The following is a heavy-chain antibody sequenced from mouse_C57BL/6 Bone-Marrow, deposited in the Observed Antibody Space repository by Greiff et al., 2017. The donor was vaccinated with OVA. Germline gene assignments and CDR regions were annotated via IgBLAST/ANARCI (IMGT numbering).Heavy chain of an antibody. Sequence: EVKLMESGGGLVKPGGSLKLSCAASGFTFSSYAMSWVRQTPEKRLEWVATISAGGSYTYYPDNVKGRFTISRDNAKNNLYLQMSHLKSEDTAMYYCARGYYGSSYGFAYWGQGTLVTVSA. CDR1: GFTFSSYA. D-gene: IGHD1-1*01. CDR2: ISAGGSYT. CDR3: ARGYYGSSYGFAY. V-gene: IGHV5-4*03. J-gene: IGHJ3*01.